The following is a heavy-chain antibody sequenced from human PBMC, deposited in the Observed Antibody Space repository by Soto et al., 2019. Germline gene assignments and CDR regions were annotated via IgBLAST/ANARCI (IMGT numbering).Heavy chain of an antibody. V-gene: IGHV3-30*18. CDR1: GFTFSSYG. CDR2: ISYDGSNK. J-gene: IGHJ6*02. D-gene: IGHD3-10*01. CDR3: AKTRSSGSYYKGMDV. Sequence: QVQLVESGGGVVQPGRSLRLSCAASGFTFSSYGMHWVRQAPGKGLEWVAVISYDGSNKYYADSVKGRFTISRDNSKNTLYLQMNSLRAEDTAVYYCAKTRSSGSYYKGMDVWGQGTTATVSS.